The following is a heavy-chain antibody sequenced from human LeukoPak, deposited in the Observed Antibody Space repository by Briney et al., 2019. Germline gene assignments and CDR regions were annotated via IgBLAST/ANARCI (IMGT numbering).Heavy chain of an antibody. Sequence: GASVKVSCKASGYTFTSYYMHWVRQAPGQGLEWMGIINPSGGSTSYAQKFQGRVTITRDTSTSTVYMELSSLRSEDTAVYYCAREAYYDSSGYTAEYFQHWGQGTLVTVSS. CDR3: AREAYYDSSGYTAEYFQH. CDR1: GYTFTSYY. CDR2: INPSGGST. J-gene: IGHJ1*01. D-gene: IGHD3-22*01. V-gene: IGHV1-46*01.